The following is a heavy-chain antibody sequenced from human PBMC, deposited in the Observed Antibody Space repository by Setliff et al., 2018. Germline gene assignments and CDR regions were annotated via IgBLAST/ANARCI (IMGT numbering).Heavy chain of an antibody. CDR2: ISSNVDDT. D-gene: IGHD1-1*01. CDR1: GFTFRDYA. CDR3: ARGRKYRAVYFFDY. J-gene: IGHJ4*02. Sequence: GGSLRLSCAASGFTFRDYALYWVRQAPDKGLEWVARISSNVDDTSYADSVKDRFTISRDNSINTLYLQMNSLRTEDTAVYYCARGRKYRAVYFFDYWGQGALVTVSS. V-gene: IGHV3-30*01.